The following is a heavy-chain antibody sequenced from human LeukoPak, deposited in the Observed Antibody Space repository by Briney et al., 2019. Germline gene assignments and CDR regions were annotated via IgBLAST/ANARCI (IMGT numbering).Heavy chain of an antibody. J-gene: IGHJ3*02. CDR3: AKAKTTYYDYMWGSYRETTDAFDI. Sequence: GGSLRLSCAASGFTFSSYAMSWVRQAPGKGLEWVSAISGSGGSTYYADSVKGRFTISRDNSKNTLYLQMNSQRAEDTAVYYCAKAKTTYYDYMWGSYRETTDAFDIWGQGTMVTVSS. D-gene: IGHD3-16*02. V-gene: IGHV3-23*01. CDR1: GFTFSSYA. CDR2: ISGSGGST.